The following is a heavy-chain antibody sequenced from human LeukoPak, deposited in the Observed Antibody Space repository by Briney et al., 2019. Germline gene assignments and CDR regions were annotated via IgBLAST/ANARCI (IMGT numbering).Heavy chain of an antibody. CDR3: ARGRRVLRYFETPVNDY. CDR1: GGSFSGYY. D-gene: IGHD3-9*01. Sequence: SETLSLTCAVYGGSFSGYYWSWIRLPPGKGLEWIGEINHSGSTNYNPSLKSRVTISVDTSKNQFSLKLSSVTAADTAVYYCARGRRVLRYFETPVNDYWGQGTLVTVSS. V-gene: IGHV4-34*01. J-gene: IGHJ4*02. CDR2: INHSGST.